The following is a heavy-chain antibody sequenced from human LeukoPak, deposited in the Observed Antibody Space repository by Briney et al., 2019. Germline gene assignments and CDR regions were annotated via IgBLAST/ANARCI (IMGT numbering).Heavy chain of an antibody. Sequence: GGSLRLSCAASGFTFRSYWMHWVRQGPGKGLVWVSRSNSDGSSTSHADSVKGRFTISRDNAKNTLYLQMNSLRAEDTAVYYCAREARDGYNSAAFDIWGQGTIVTVSS. CDR2: SNSDGSST. V-gene: IGHV3-74*01. CDR1: GFTFRSYW. CDR3: AREARDGYNSAAFDI. J-gene: IGHJ3*02. D-gene: IGHD5-24*01.